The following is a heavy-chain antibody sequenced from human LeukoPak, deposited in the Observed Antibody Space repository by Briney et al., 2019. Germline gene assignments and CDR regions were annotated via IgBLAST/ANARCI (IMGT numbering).Heavy chain of an antibody. CDR3: ARENPKNSDF. J-gene: IGHJ4*02. Sequence: SETLSLTCTVSGGYISNSNYYWGWIRQPPGKGLEWIGSIYYSGSTYYNPSLKSRVTISVDTSKNQFSLKLSSVTAADTAVYYCARENPKNSDFWGQGTLVTVSS. D-gene: IGHD2/OR15-2a*01. CDR1: GGYISNSNYY. CDR2: IYYSGST. V-gene: IGHV4-39*01.